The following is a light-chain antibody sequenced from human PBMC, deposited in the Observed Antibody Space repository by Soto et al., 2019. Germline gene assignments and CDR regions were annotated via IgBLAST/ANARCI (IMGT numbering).Light chain of an antibody. CDR2: GAS. V-gene: IGKV3-20*01. J-gene: IGKJ1*01. CDR3: QQYGSSPRT. Sequence: EIVLTQSPGTLSLSPGERATLSCRASQSVSSSSLAWYQQKPGRAPRLLIYGASSRATGIPDRFSGSGSGTDFTLTISRLEPEDFAVYYCQQYGSSPRTFGQGTKVDIK. CDR1: QSVSSSS.